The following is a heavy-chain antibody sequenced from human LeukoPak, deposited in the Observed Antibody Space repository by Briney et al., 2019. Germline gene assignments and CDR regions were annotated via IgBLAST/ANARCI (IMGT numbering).Heavy chain of an antibody. CDR3: ARVLSNWNYHDY. V-gene: IGHV1-2*02. CDR2: INPNSGGT. J-gene: IGHJ4*02. Sequence: ASVKVSCKASGYTFTGYYMHWVRQAPAQGLEWMGWINPNSGGTSYAQKFQGRVTMTRDTSISTAYMELSRLRSDDTAVYYCARVLSNWNYHDYWGQGTLVTVSS. CDR1: GYTFTGYY. D-gene: IGHD1-1*01.